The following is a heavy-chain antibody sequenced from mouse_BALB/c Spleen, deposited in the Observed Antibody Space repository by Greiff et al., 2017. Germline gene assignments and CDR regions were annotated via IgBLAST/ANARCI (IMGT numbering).Heavy chain of an antibody. CDR1: GYTFTSYW. CDR3: TDSSNY. Sequence: VQLQQPGAELVKPGASVKMSCKASGYTFTSYWMHWVKQRPGQGLEWIGVIDPSDSYTSYNQKFKGKATLTVDTSSSTAYMQLSSLTSEDSAVYYCTDSSNYWGQGTTLTVSS. J-gene: IGHJ2*01. V-gene: IGHV1S127*01. CDR2: IDPSDSYT. D-gene: IGHD3-2*01.